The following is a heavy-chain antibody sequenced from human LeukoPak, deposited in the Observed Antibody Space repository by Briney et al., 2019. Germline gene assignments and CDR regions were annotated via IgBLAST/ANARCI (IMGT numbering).Heavy chain of an antibody. CDR1: GDSISSYY. D-gene: IGHD2/OR15-2a*01. CDR2: IYCSGIT. CDR3: AREGIVRTYDQ. V-gene: IGHV4-59*12. J-gene: IGHJ4*02. Sequence: SETLSLTCTVSGDSISSYYWYWFRQPPGKELEWIACIYCSGITHYIPSLKSRVTISLDTSKNQFSLRLSSVTAADTAVYYCAREGIVRTYDQWGQGTLVTVSS.